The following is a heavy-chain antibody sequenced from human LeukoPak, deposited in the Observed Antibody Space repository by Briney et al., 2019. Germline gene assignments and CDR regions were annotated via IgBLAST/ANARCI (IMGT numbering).Heavy chain of an antibody. CDR2: INPNSGGT. D-gene: IGHD2-2*01. V-gene: IGHV1-2*06. Sequence: ASVKVSCKASGYTFTDYYMHWVRQAPGQGLEWMGRINPNSGGTNYAQKFQGRVTMTRETSISTAYMELSRLRSDDTAVYYCARVGPPDASGMDFWGQGTTVTVSS. J-gene: IGHJ6*02. CDR1: GYTFTDYY. CDR3: ARVGPPDASGMDF.